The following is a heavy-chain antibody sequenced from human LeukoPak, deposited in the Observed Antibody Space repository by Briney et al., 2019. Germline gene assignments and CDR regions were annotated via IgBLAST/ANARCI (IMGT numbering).Heavy chain of an antibody. D-gene: IGHD3-10*01. CDR1: GFTFSDYW. J-gene: IGHJ4*02. CDR2: MKEDGSEK. V-gene: IGHV3-7*03. Sequence: GGSLRLPCAASGFTFSDYWMNWVRQAPGKGLEWVANMKEDGSEKYCVDCVKGRLTISRDNAKNSLYLQMNSLRVEDTAVYYCARGPNYGSRSDYFDYWGQGTLVTVSS. CDR3: ARGPNYGSRSDYFDY.